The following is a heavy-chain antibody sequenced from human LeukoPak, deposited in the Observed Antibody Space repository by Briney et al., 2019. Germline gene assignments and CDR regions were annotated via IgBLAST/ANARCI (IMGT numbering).Heavy chain of an antibody. CDR1: GYTFTSYG. CDR3: ATEGKMVRGVYTDY. Sequence: ASVKVSCKASGYTFTSYGINWVRQAPGQGLEWMGWISAYNDNTNYAQKLQGRVTMTTDTSTSTAYMELRSLRSDDTAVYYCATEGKMVRGVYTDYWGQGTLVTVSS. V-gene: IGHV1-18*01. D-gene: IGHD3-10*01. J-gene: IGHJ4*02. CDR2: ISAYNDNT.